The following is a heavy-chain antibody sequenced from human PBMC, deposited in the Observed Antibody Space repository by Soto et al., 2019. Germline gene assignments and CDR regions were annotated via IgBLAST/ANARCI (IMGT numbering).Heavy chain of an antibody. D-gene: IGHD4-17*01. CDR2: IYYSGST. CDR3: ARQNDYGDFIFQH. CDR1: GGSISSYY. J-gene: IGHJ1*01. V-gene: IGHV4-59*01. Sequence: SETLSLTCTVSGGSISSYYWSWIRQPPGKGLEWIGYIYYSGSTNYNPSLKSRVTISVDTSKNQFSLKLSSVTAADTAVYYCARQNDYGDFIFQHWGQGTLVTVSS.